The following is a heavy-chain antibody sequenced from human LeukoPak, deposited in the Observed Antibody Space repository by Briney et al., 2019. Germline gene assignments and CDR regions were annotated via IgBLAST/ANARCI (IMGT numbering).Heavy chain of an antibody. Sequence: SETLSLTCTVSGGSISGSSYYWGWIRQPPGKGLEWIGSIYYSGSTYYNPSLKSRVTISVDTSKNQFSLKLSSVTAADTAVYYCARGFPITMVRGVIAHYFDYWGQGTLVTVSS. V-gene: IGHV4-39*07. J-gene: IGHJ4*02. CDR1: GGSISGSSYY. D-gene: IGHD3-10*01. CDR3: ARGFPITMVRGVIAHYFDY. CDR2: IYYSGST.